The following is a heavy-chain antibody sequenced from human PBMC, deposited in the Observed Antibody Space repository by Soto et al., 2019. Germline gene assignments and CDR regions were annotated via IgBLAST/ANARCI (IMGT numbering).Heavy chain of an antibody. CDR2: ISGSGGRT. D-gene: IGHD3-16*01. CDR1: GFTLNSYA. CDR3: AKGGYYSLFDI. Sequence: GGSLRLSXAASGFTLNSYAMNWVRQAPGKGLEWVSGISGSGGRTYYADSVEGRFTISRDNSNNTLSLQMHILRVEDTAVYFCAKGGYYSLFDIWGQGTVVTVSS. V-gene: IGHV3-23*01. J-gene: IGHJ3*02.